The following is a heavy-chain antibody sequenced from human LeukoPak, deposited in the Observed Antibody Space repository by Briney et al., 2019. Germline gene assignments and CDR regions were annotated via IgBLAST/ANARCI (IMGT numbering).Heavy chain of an antibody. D-gene: IGHD3-3*01. CDR1: GFSFSSYS. J-gene: IGHJ6*03. V-gene: IGHV3-21*01. CDR2: ISSSSSNI. CDR3: ARDQRQYYDFWSGPVSGYMDV. Sequence: GGSLRLSCAASGFSFSSYSMNWVRQAPGKGLEWVSSISSSSSNIYHADSATGRFTISRDNAKNSLYLQMTSLRAEDTAVYYCARDQRQYYDFWSGPVSGYMDVWGKGTTVTVSS.